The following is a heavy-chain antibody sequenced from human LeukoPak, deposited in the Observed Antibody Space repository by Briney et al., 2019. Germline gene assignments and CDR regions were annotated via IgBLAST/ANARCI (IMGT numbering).Heavy chain of an antibody. CDR2: INPNSGGT. Sequence: ASVKVSRKASGYTFTGYYMHWVRQAPGQGLEWMGWINPNSGGTNYAQKFQGRVTMTRDTSISTAYMELSRLRSDDTAVYYCAGPYYYDSSGYPPWGAWGQGTLVTVSS. V-gene: IGHV1-2*02. J-gene: IGHJ5*02. CDR1: GYTFTGYY. CDR3: AGPYYYDSSGYPPWGA. D-gene: IGHD3-22*01.